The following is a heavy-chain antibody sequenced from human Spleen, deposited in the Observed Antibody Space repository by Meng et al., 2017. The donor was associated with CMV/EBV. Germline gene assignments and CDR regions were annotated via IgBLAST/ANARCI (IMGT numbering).Heavy chain of an antibody. D-gene: IGHD6-19*01. Sequence: GFTFGCYDMSWVRQAPGTGLEWVSGISGSGTASNYADSVKGRFTISRDDFKKTVNLQMDGLRDDDTAIYYCAKAKYTSMSRSFDHWGQGTLVTVSS. J-gene: IGHJ4*02. V-gene: IGHV3-23*01. CDR1: GFTFGCYD. CDR2: ISGSGTAS. CDR3: AKAKYTSMSRSFDH.